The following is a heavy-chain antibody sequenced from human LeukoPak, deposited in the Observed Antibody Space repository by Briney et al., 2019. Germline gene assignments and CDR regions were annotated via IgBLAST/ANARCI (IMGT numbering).Heavy chain of an antibody. V-gene: IGHV3-23*01. J-gene: IGHJ4*02. CDR2: MSGSGART. D-gene: IGHD3-22*01. Sequence: GGSLRLSCAASGFTFRNYGMNWVRQAPGKGLEWVSLMSGSGARTYYADSVKGRFTISRDNSKNTLYLHMNSLRAEDTAVYYCAKGYYYDNSGESYFDYWGQGTLVTVSS. CDR1: GFTFRNYG. CDR3: AKGYYYDNSGESYFDY.